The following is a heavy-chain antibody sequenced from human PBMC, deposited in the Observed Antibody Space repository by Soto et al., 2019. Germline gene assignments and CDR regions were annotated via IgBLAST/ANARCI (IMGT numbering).Heavy chain of an antibody. Sequence: QVQLVESGGGVVQPGRSLRLSCAASGFTFSSYGMHWVRQAPGKGLEWVAVIWYDGSNKYYADSVKGRFTISRDNSKNTLYLQMNSLRAEDTAVYYCARDLPRNYYDSSGYYYPFDYWGQGTLVTVPS. CDR3: ARDLPRNYYDSSGYYYPFDY. CDR1: GFTFSSYG. CDR2: IWYDGSNK. D-gene: IGHD3-22*01. V-gene: IGHV3-33*01. J-gene: IGHJ4*02.